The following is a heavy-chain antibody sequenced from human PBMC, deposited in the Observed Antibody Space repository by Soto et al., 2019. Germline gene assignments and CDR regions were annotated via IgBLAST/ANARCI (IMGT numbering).Heavy chain of an antibody. CDR2: ISAYNGNR. V-gene: IGHV1-18*01. D-gene: IGHD1-26*01. CDR1: GYTPTNYD. Sequence: QVPLVQSGPEVKKPGASVTVSCKTSGYTPTNYDIGWVRQAPGQGLEWMGWISAYNGNRNSAQKLQGRLTMTTDTSTKTPYMELRSLRPADTAVYLCARAIYRRGTYSAFANWGQGTLVTVSS. CDR3: ARAIYRRGTYSAFAN. J-gene: IGHJ4*02.